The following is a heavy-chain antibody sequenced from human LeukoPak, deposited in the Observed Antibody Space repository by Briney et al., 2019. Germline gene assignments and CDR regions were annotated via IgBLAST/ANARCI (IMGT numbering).Heavy chain of an antibody. Sequence: SETLSLTCTVSGGSISSYYRSWIRQPPGKGLEWIGYIYYSGSTNYNPSLKSRVTISVDTSKNQFSLKLSSVTAADTAVYYCARVGTTVTADYWGQGTLVTVSS. V-gene: IGHV4-59*01. J-gene: IGHJ4*02. CDR2: IYYSGST. CDR1: GGSISSYY. D-gene: IGHD4-17*01. CDR3: ARVGTTVTADY.